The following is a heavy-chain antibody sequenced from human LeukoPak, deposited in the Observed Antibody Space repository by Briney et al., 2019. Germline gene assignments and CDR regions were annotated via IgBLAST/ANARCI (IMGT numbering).Heavy chain of an antibody. CDR1: GGTFSSYA. V-gene: IGHV1-69*05. D-gene: IGHD6-19*01. CDR2: IIPIFGTA. J-gene: IGHJ4*02. CDR3: ASDSGSSSGWHPGTFDY. Sequence: SVKVSCKASGGTFSSYAISWVRQAPGQGLEWMGGIIPIFGTANYAQKFQGRVTITTDESTSTAYMELSSLRSEDTAVYYCASDSGSSSGWHPGTFDYWGQGTLVTVSS.